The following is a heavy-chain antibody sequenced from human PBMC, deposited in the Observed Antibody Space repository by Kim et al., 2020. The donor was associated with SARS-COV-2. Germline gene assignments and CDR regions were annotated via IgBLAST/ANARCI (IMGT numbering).Heavy chain of an antibody. CDR2: IYYSGST. D-gene: IGHD2-2*01. CDR1: GGSISSSSYY. V-gene: IGHV4-39*01. CDR3: ARHVGGFYCSSTSCYFDY. Sequence: SETLSLTCTVSGGSISSSSYYWGWIRQPPGKGLEWIGSIYYSGSTYYNPSLKSRVTISVDTSKNQFSLKLSSVTAADTAVYYCARHVGGFYCSSTSCYFDYWGQGTLVTVSS. J-gene: IGHJ4*02.